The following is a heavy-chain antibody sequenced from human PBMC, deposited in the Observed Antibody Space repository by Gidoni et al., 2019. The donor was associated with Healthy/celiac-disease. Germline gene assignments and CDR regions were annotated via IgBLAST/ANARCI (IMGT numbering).Heavy chain of an antibody. Sequence: EVQLVESGGGLVQPGGSLRLSCAASGFTFSSYWMSWVRQAPGKGLEWVANIKQDGSEKYYVDSVKGRFTISRDNAKNSLYLQMNSLRAEDTAVYYCARVLVIAAAGYWFDPWGQGTLVTVSS. D-gene: IGHD6-13*01. CDR1: GFTFSSYW. J-gene: IGHJ5*02. CDR3: ARVLVIAAAGYWFDP. V-gene: IGHV3-7*01. CDR2: IKQDGSEK.